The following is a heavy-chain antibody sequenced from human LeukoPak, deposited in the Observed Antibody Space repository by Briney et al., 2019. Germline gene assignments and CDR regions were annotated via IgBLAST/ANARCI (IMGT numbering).Heavy chain of an antibody. V-gene: IGHV1-2*02. J-gene: IGHJ4*02. CDR1: GYTFTDYY. D-gene: IGHD3-22*01. Sequence: ASVKVSYKASGYTFTDYYMHWVRQAPGQGLEWMGWISPNSGGTNSAQKFQGRVTVTRDTSISTGYMELSRLRSDDTAVYYCARGVSGYFYLFDCWGQGTLVTVSS. CDR2: ISPNSGGT. CDR3: ARGVSGYFYLFDC.